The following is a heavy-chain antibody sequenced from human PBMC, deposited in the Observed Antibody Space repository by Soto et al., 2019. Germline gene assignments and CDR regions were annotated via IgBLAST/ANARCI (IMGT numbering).Heavy chain of an antibody. Sequence: ASVKVSCKASGYTFTSYDINWVRQATGQELEWMGWMNPNSSNTGYAQKFQGRVTITADKSTSTAYMELSSLRSEDTAVYYCARDAESGCSSTSCYLSWFDPWGQGTLVTVSS. D-gene: IGHD2-2*01. CDR2: MNPNSSNT. V-gene: IGHV1-8*01. CDR3: ARDAESGCSSTSCYLSWFDP. CDR1: GYTFTSYD. J-gene: IGHJ5*02.